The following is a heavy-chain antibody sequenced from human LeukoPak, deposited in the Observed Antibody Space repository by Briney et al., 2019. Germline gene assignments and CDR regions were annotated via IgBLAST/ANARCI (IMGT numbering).Heavy chain of an antibody. J-gene: IGHJ4*02. Sequence: SVKVSCKASGGTFSTYAVNWVRQAPGRGLEWMGGIIPLFGTANYAQKFRGRVTITTDESTSTAYMGLSSLRSEDTAIYYCARVFARGGEITGSYYYYWGQGTLVTVSS. CDR1: GGTFSTYA. D-gene: IGHD3-10*01. CDR3: ARVFARGGEITGSYYYY. V-gene: IGHV1-69*05. CDR2: IIPLFGTA.